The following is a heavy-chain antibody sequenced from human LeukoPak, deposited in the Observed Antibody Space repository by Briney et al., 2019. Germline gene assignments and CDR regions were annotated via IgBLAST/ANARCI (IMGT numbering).Heavy chain of an antibody. CDR3: ARRMSTSGGSWFDP. CDR1: GDSINSYF. Sequence: SETLSLTCSVSGDSINSYFWSWIRQPPGKGPEWIGYIYHSGTSNYNPSLSSRVTISVDTSKNEVSLKLSSVSAADTAVYFCARRMSTSGGSWFDPWGQGILVTVAS. V-gene: IGHV4-59*08. D-gene: IGHD2-15*01. J-gene: IGHJ5*02. CDR2: IYHSGTS.